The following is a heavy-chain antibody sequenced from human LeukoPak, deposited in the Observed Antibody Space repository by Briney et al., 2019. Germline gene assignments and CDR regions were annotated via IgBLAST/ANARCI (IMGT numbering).Heavy chain of an antibody. J-gene: IGHJ6*02. D-gene: IGHD3-3*01. CDR2: ISSSSSYI. CDR1: GFTFSSYS. CDR3: AKDGGGSLEWLPPMDV. V-gene: IGHV3-21*04. Sequence: GGSLRLSCAASGFTFSSYSMNWVRQAPGKGLEWVSSISSSSSYIYYADSVKGRFTISRDNSKNTLYLQMNSLRAEDTAVYYCAKDGGGSLEWLPPMDVWGQGTTVTVSS.